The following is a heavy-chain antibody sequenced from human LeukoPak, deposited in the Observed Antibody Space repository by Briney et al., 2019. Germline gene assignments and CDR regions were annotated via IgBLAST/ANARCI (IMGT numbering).Heavy chain of an antibody. D-gene: IGHD6-19*01. J-gene: IGHJ4*02. Sequence: SETLSLTCTVSGGSISSYHWSWIRQPSGKGLEWIGYIYTSGSTNSNPSPQSRLTISVDTSKNQFSLKLSSVTATDTAVYYCARHGGYSSGADYFDYWGQGTLVTVSS. V-gene: IGHV4-59*08. CDR3: ARHGGYSSGADYFDY. CDR2: IYTSGST. CDR1: GGSISSYH.